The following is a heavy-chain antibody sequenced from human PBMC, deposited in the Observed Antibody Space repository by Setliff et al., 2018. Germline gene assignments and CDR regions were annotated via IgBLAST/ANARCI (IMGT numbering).Heavy chain of an antibody. CDR3: ARQGTYCDGGGGSCFPPNY. Sequence: PSETLSLTCTVSGDSISSSNYHWGWIRQPPGKGLEWIAAIKYSGSTSFNPSLKSRVTISVDKSKSQFSLKLSSVTAVDTAVYYCARQGTYCDGGGGSCFPPNYWGQGTLVTVSS. CDR2: IKYSGST. V-gene: IGHV4-39*01. CDR1: GDSISSSNYH. J-gene: IGHJ4*02. D-gene: IGHD2-15*01.